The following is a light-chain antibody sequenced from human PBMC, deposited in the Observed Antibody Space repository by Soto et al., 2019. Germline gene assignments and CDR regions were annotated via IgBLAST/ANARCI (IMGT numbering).Light chain of an antibody. V-gene: IGLV2-23*01. CDR2: EGS. J-gene: IGLJ3*02. CDR3: GSYAGSSTWV. Sequence: QSALTQPASVSGSPGQSITISCTGTSSDVGSYNLVSWYQQHPGKAPKLMIYEGSKRTSGVSNRFSGSKSGNTASLTISGLQAEDEADYYFGSYAGSSTWVFGGGTKLTVL. CDR1: SSDVGSYNL.